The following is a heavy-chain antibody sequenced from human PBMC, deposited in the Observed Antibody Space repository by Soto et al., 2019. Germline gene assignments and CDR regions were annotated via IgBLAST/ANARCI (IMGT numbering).Heavy chain of an antibody. CDR1: GFTFNSYA. D-gene: IGHD2-8*02. CDR2: IGTDGNT. J-gene: IGHJ4*01. V-gene: IGHV3-23*01. Sequence: PGGSLRLCCAASGFTFNSYAMNWVRQAPGKGLAWVSAIGTDGNTYYANSVKGRFTISRDNSRTTLYLQMNSMRVADTALYYCVRKSPWSRPFDYWGNGTLVTVSS. CDR3: VRKSPWSRPFDY.